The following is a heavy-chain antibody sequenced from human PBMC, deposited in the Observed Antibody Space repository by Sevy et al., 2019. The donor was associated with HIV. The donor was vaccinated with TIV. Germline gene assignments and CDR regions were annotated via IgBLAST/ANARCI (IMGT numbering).Heavy chain of an antibody. D-gene: IGHD6-19*01. CDR3: ARILAVAGTRIDAFDI. J-gene: IGHJ3*02. CDR1: GGSISSYY. V-gene: IGHV4-59*01. CDR2: IYYSGST. Sequence: TLSLTCTVSGGSISSYYWSWIRQPPGKGLEWIGYIYYSGSTNYNPSLKSRVTISVDTSKNQFSLKLSSVTAADTAVYYCARILAVAGTRIDAFDIWGQGTMVTVSS.